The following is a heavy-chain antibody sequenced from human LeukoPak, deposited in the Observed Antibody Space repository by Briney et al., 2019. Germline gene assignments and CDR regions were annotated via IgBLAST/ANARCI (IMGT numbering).Heavy chain of an antibody. V-gene: IGHV3-23*01. CDR1: GFTFSNSV. J-gene: IGHJ5*02. CDR3: AKLPTGYPNWFDP. CDR2: IGGSGDST. Sequence: GSLRLSCAASGFTFSNSVMGWVRQAPGKGLEWVSAIGGSGDSTYYTDPVTGRFTISRDNSKNTLYLQMNSLRAEDTALYYCAKLPTGYPNWFDPWGQGTLVTVSS. D-gene: IGHD3-9*01.